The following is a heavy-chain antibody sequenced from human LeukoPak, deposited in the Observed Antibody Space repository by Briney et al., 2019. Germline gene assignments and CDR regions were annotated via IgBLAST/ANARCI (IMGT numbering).Heavy chain of an antibody. CDR2: INHSGST. J-gene: IGHJ6*02. CDR3: ARFPNHGDYVVGMDV. V-gene: IGHV4-34*01. Sequence: SETLSLTCAVFDESFSSYFWNWIRQPPGKGLEWIGEINHSGSTNYNPSLKSRVTISVDTSKNQFSLKLSSVTAADTAVYYCARFPNHGDYVVGMDVWGQGTTVTVSS. D-gene: IGHD4-17*01. CDR1: DESFSSYF.